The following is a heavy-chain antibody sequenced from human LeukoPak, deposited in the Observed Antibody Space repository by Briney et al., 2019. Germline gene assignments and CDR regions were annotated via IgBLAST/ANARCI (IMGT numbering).Heavy chain of an antibody. Sequence: GGSLRLSCAASGITFSSHAMSWVRQAPGKGLEWVSLISGSGGHTYYGDSVKGRFTISRDNSTNRLYLQMNSLRPEDTAVYYCAKGGAATMRDGYNYYYYMEVWGRGTTVTVSS. CDR2: ISGSGGHT. J-gene: IGHJ6*03. CDR1: GITFSSHA. V-gene: IGHV3-23*01. CDR3: AKGGAATMRDGYNYYYYMEV. D-gene: IGHD5-24*01.